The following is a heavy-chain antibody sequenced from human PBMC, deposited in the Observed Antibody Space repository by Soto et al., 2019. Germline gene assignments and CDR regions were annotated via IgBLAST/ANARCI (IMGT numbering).Heavy chain of an antibody. D-gene: IGHD5-12*01. Sequence: QVQLVESGGGVVQPGRSLRLSCAASGFTFSSYGMHWVRQAPGKGLEWVAVIWYDGSNKYYADSVKGRFTISRDNSNNTLYRQMNSLRAEDTAVYYCARDGIVATIPADVWGQGTTVTVSS. CDR1: GFTFSSYG. CDR3: ARDGIVATIPADV. J-gene: IGHJ6*02. V-gene: IGHV3-33*01. CDR2: IWYDGSNK.